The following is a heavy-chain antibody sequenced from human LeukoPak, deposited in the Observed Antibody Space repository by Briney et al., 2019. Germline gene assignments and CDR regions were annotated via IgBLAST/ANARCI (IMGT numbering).Heavy chain of an antibody. V-gene: IGHV1-46*01. D-gene: IGHD2-2*01. Sequence: ASVKVSCKASGYTFTSYYMHWVRQAPGQGLEWMGIINPSGGSTSYAQKFQGRVTMTRDTSTTTVYMELSSLRSEDTAVYYCARDIVVIPAANGTHYWGQGALVTVSS. CDR1: GYTFTSYY. J-gene: IGHJ4*02. CDR2: INPSGGST. CDR3: ARDIVVIPAANGTHY.